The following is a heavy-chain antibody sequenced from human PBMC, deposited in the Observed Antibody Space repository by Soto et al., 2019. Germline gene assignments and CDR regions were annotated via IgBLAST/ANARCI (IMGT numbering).Heavy chain of an antibody. V-gene: IGHV4-39*01. CDR2: SFYRGST. J-gene: IGHJ4*02. D-gene: IGHD3-3*01. CDR3: ATADGFGVVTPFFEY. Sequence: QLQLQESDPGLVKPSETLSLTCTVSGGSISSRSHYWGWIRQSPGKHLEWIGSSFYRGSTHYNPSLQTRVIISVDTSQNQVSLKLYSVTAADTAVYYCATADGFGVVTPFFEYWGQGILVTVSS. CDR1: GGSISSRSHY.